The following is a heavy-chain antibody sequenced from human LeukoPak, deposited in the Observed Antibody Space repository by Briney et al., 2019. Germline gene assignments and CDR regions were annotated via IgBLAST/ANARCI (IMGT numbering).Heavy chain of an antibody. Sequence: SETLSLTCAAYGGSFSGYYWSWIRQPPGKGLEWIGEINHSGSTNYNPSLKSRVTISVDTSKNQFSLKLSSVTAADTAVYYCARDLFYGSGSRQVFDYWGQGTLVTVSS. V-gene: IGHV4-34*01. CDR3: ARDLFYGSGSRQVFDY. D-gene: IGHD3-10*01. J-gene: IGHJ4*02. CDR1: GGSFSGYY. CDR2: INHSGST.